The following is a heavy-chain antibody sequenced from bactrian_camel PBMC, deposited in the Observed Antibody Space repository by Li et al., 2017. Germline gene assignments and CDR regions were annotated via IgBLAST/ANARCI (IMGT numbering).Heavy chain of an antibody. J-gene: IGHJ4*01. CDR2: INSSGRSA. CDR1: GFTFSDYT. V-gene: IGHV3S40*01. CDR3: AAGPTRNGYCSTLARPPY. Sequence: VQLVESGGDLVRPGGSLRLSCAASGFTFSDYTMTWVRQAPGKGLEWVSDINSSGRSANYADSVKGRFTISRDNGGNTAHLQMNSLQAADTAKYYCAAGPTRNGYCSTLARPPYWGQGTQVTVS. D-gene: IGHD3*01.